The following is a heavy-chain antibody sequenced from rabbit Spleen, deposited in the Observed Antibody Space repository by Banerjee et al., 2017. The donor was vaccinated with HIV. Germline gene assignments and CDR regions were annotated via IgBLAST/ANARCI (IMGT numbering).Heavy chain of an antibody. V-gene: IGHV1S40*01. CDR1: GFSFSSGCY. D-gene: IGHD1-1*01. Sequence: QSLEESGGDLVKPGASLTLTCTASGFSFSSGCYMCWVRQAPEKGLEWIGCIYGGSSGFTYSATWAKGRFTCSKTSSTTVTLQMTSLTAADTATYFCARDTSSSFSSYGMDLWGPGTLVTVS. CDR3: ARDTSSSFSSYGMDL. J-gene: IGHJ6*01. CDR2: IYGGSSGFT.